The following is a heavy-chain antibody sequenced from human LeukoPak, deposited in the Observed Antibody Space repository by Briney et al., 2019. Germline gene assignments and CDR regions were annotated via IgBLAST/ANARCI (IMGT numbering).Heavy chain of an antibody. D-gene: IGHD6-25*01. J-gene: IGHJ4*02. V-gene: IGHV4-59*12. Sequence: TSETLSLTCTVSGGSISSYYWSWIRQPPGKGLEWIGYIYYSGSTNYNPSLKSRVTISVDTSKNQFSLKLSSVTAADTAVYYCARGGIPYYFDYWGRGTLVTVSS. CDR2: IYYSGST. CDR3: ARGGIPYYFDY. CDR1: GGSISSYY.